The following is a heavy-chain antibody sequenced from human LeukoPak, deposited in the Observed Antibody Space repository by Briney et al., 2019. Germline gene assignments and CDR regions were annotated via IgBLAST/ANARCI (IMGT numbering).Heavy chain of an antibody. CDR3: VRDASFYTDDY. D-gene: IGHD2-2*02. CDR1: GFTFSGHG. V-gene: IGHV3-33*01. J-gene: IGHJ4*02. CDR2: IWANGITK. Sequence: PGGSLRLSCVASGFTFSGHGMHWVRQAPGKGLEWVAVIWANGITKHYADSVKGRFTISRDNSRSTLYLQMTSLTAEDTAIYYCVRDASFYTDDYWGQGTQVTVSS.